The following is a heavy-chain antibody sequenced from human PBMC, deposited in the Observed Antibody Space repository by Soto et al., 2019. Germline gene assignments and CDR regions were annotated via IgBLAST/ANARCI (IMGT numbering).Heavy chain of an antibody. D-gene: IGHD7-27*01. J-gene: IGHJ4*02. V-gene: IGHV3-11*05. Sequence: QVQLVESGGGLVKPGGSLRLSCAASGFTFSNYYMSWIRQAPGKGLEWISYISDSSSHIYYTDSVKGRFTISRDNAKNALYLQMNSLRAEDTAIYYCARDRLGYRIVWGQGTLVTVSS. CDR1: GFTFSNYY. CDR3: ARDRLGYRIV. CDR2: ISDSSSHI.